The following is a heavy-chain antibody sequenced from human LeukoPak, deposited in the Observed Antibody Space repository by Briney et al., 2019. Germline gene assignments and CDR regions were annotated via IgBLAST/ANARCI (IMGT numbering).Heavy chain of an antibody. V-gene: IGHV3-74*01. D-gene: IGHD2-2*01. CDR2: INGDGRRA. CDR3: AREVEEVPAAMGVYYYYYMDV. CDR1: GFTFSSYW. Sequence: GGSLRLSCAASGFTFSSYWMHWVRQAPGKGLVWVSRINGDGRRANYAESVKGRFTISRDNARNTLYLQMNSLRAEDTAVYYCAREVEEVPAAMGVYYYYYMDVWGKGTSVTVSS. J-gene: IGHJ6*03.